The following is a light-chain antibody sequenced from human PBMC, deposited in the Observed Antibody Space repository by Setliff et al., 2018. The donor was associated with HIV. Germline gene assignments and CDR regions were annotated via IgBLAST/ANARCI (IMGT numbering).Light chain of an antibody. V-gene: IGLV2-14*03. CDR1: SSDVGGYNY. CDR3: SSYTSTSTLVV. Sequence: QSALTQPASVSGSPGQSITISCTGISSDVGGYNYVSWYQQHPGKAPKLRIYDVSNRPSGVSNRFSGSKSGNTASLTISGLQAEDEADYYCSSYTSTSTLVVFGTGTKVTVL. CDR2: DVS. J-gene: IGLJ1*01.